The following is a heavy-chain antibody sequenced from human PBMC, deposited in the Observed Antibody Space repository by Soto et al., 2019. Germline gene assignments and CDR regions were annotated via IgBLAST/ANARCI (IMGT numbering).Heavy chain of an antibody. Sequence: VGSLRLSCAASGFTFSSYGMHWVRQAPGKGLEWVAVISYDGSNKYYADSVKGRFTISRDNSKNTLYLQMNSLRAEDTAVYYCAKSGFGESFDYWGQGTLVTVS. J-gene: IGHJ4*02. CDR2: ISYDGSNK. CDR1: GFTFSSYG. V-gene: IGHV3-30*18. D-gene: IGHD3-10*01. CDR3: AKSGFGESFDY.